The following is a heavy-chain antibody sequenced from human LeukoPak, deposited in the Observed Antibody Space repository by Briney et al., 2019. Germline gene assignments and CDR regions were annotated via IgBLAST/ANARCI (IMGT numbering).Heavy chain of an antibody. V-gene: IGHV1-8*01. CDR2: MNPNSGNT. CDR1: GYTFTNYD. Sequence: ASVKVSCKASGYTFTNYDINWVRQATGQGLEWMGWMNPNSGNTGYAQKLQGRVTMTTDTSTSTAYMELRSLRSDDTAVYYCAAGVDAFDIWGQGTMVTVSS. D-gene: IGHD3-10*01. J-gene: IGHJ3*02. CDR3: AAGVDAFDI.